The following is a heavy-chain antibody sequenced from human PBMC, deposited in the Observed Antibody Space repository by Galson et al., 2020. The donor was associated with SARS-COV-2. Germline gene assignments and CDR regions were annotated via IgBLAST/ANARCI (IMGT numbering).Heavy chain of an antibody. J-gene: IGHJ4*02. Sequence: GGSLRLSCAASGFTFSSYAMHWVRQAPGKGLEWVAVISYDGSNKYYADSVKGRFTISRDNSKNTLYLQMNSLRAEDTAVYYCASGGIAVAGTIFDYWGQGTLVTVSS. CDR2: ISYDGSNK. V-gene: IGHV3-30*14. D-gene: IGHD6-19*01. CDR1: GFTFSSYA. CDR3: ASGGIAVAGTIFDY.